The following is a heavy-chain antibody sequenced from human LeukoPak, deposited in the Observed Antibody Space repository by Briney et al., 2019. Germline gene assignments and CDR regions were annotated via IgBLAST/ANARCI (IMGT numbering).Heavy chain of an antibody. J-gene: IGHJ4*02. V-gene: IGHV3-30*02. Sequence: GGTLRLSCAASGFTLSSYGMSWVRQAPGKGLEWVAFIRYDGSNKYYADSVKGRFTISRDNSKNTLYLQMNSLRAEDTAVYYCITMVRGVIIAIDYWGQGTLVTVSS. D-gene: IGHD3-10*01. CDR3: ITMVRGVIIAIDY. CDR1: GFTLSSYG. CDR2: IRYDGSNK.